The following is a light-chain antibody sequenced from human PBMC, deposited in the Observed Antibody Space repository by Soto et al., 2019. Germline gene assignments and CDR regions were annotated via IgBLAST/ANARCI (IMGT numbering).Light chain of an antibody. J-gene: IGLJ7*01. Sequence: QAVVTQEPSLTVSPGGTVTLTCGSSTGAVTSGHYPYWFQQKPSQAPRTLIYDTSNKHSWTPARFSGSLLGGKAALTLSGAHPEDEAEYYCLLSYSGAAVFGGGTLLTVL. V-gene: IGLV7-46*01. CDR2: DTS. CDR1: TGAVTSGHY. CDR3: LLSYSGAAV.